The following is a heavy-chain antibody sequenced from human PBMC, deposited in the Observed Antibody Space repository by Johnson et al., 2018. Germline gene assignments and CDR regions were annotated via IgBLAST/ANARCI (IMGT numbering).Heavy chain of an antibody. CDR1: GFTFSNAW. CDR3: TGTEVRGGGLYYYYYGMDV. Sequence: EVQLLESGGGLVKPGGSLRLSCAASGFTFSNAWMSWVRQAPGKGLEWVGRIKSKTDGGPTDYAAPVKGRFTISRDDSKNTLYLQINSLKTEDTAVYYCTGTEVRGGGLYYYYYGMDVWGQGTTVTVSS. CDR2: IKSKTDGGPT. J-gene: IGHJ6*02. D-gene: IGHD3-10*01. V-gene: IGHV3-15*01.